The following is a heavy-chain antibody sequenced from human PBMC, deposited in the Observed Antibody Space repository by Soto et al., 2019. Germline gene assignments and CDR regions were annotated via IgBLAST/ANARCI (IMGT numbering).Heavy chain of an antibody. CDR3: AKEPSHRSGWYFMRWLDP. Sequence: PGGSLRLSCAASGFTFSSYAMSWVRQAPGKGLEWVSAISGSGGSTYYADSVKGRFTISRDNSKNTLYLQMNSLRAEDTAVYYCAKEPSHRSGWYFMRWLDPWGQGPPATVS. D-gene: IGHD6-19*01. CDR2: ISGSGGST. V-gene: IGHV3-23*01. CDR1: GFTFSSYA. J-gene: IGHJ5*02.